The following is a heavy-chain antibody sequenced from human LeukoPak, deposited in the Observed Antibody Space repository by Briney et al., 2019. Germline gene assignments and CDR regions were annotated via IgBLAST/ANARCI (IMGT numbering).Heavy chain of an antibody. Sequence: PWASVKVSCKASGGTFSSYAISGVRQAPGQGLEWMGGIIPIFGTANYAQKFQGRVTITTDESTSTAYMELSSLRSEDTAVYYCARGRCCSAYYYMDVWGKGTTVTVSS. CDR2: IIPIFGTA. CDR1: GGTFSSYA. CDR3: ARGRCCSAYYYMDV. J-gene: IGHJ6*03. V-gene: IGHV1-69*05. D-gene: IGHD2-15*01.